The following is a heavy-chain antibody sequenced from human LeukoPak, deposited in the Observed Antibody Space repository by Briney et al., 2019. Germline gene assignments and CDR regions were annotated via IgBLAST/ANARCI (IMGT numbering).Heavy chain of an antibody. V-gene: IGHV3-48*03. Sequence: GGSLRLSCAASGFTFSSYEMNWVRQAPGKGLEWVSYISSSGSTIYYADSVKGRFTISRDNAKNSLYLQMNSLRAEDTAVYYCARVYSSGWYGGNDYWGQGTLVTVSS. J-gene: IGHJ4*02. D-gene: IGHD6-19*01. CDR1: GFTFSSYE. CDR2: ISSSGSTI. CDR3: ARVYSSGWYGGNDY.